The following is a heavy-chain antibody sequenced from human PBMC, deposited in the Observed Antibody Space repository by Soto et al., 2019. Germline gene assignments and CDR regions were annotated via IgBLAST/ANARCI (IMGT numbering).Heavy chain of an antibody. V-gene: IGHV4-61*01. CDR2: VFYTGTT. CDR3: ARDRVVESGFDS. CDR1: GGSVSSVSHY. D-gene: IGHD2-15*01. J-gene: IGHJ4*02. Sequence: PSETLSLTCNVSGGSVSSVSHYWSWVRQSPEKGLEWIGNVFYTGTTSYNPSLKTRVIISIDTSKNQFSLRLNSVTPADTAVYHCARDRVVESGFDSWGQGILVTVSS.